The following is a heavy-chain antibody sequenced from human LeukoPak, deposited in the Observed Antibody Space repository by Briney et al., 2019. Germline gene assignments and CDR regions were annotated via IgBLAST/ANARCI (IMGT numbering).Heavy chain of an antibody. CDR2: ISSSSSTV. CDR3: ARTRTLDY. V-gene: IGHV3-48*01. CDR1: GFTFSNYS. J-gene: IGHJ4*02. Sequence: GGSLRLSCAASGFTFSNYSMNWVRQAPGKGLEWISYISSSSSTVYTDSVKGRFTISRDNAKNSLYLQMNCLRVEDTAVYYCARTRTLDYWGQGTLVTVSS.